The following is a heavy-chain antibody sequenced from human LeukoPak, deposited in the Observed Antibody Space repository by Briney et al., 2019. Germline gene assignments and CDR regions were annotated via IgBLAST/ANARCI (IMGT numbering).Heavy chain of an antibody. CDR2: IYYSGRT. CDR1: GGSISSYY. D-gene: IGHD6-19*01. J-gene: IGHJ1*01. V-gene: IGHV4-59*12. Sequence: SETLSLTCSVSGGSISSYYWNWIRQPPGKGLEWIGYIYYSGRTNYSPSLKSRVTISVDTSKNQFSLKLSSVTAADTAVYYCARGRRTVAGLFQHWGQGTLVTVSS. CDR3: ARGRRTVAGLFQH.